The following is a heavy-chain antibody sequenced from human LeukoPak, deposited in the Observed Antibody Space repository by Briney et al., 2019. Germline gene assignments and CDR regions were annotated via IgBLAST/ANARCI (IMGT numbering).Heavy chain of an antibody. Sequence: ASVKVSXKASGNTFTGYYMHWVRQAPGQGLEWMGWINPKSGGTKYAQKLQGRVTMTRDTSISTAYLELSGLRSDDTAVYYCARGADYSNYDYWGQGTLVTVSS. V-gene: IGHV1-2*02. CDR3: ARGADYSNYDY. J-gene: IGHJ4*02. CDR1: GNTFTGYY. CDR2: INPKSGGT. D-gene: IGHD4-11*01.